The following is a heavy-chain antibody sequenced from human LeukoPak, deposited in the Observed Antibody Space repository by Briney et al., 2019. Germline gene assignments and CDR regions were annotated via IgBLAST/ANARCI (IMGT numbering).Heavy chain of an antibody. CDR3: ARLLVYNSGGEAFDH. CDR1: GFTLSSYE. D-gene: IGHD1-20*01. CDR2: VDYSADST. J-gene: IGHJ4*02. Sequence: GGSLRLSCTVSGFTLSSYEMSWVRQAPGKGLEWVSRVDYSADSTHYADSVMGRFTISRDNSKNTLYLQLNSLSADDTAVYYCARLLVYNSGGEAFDHWGQGTLVTVSS. V-gene: IGHV3-23*01.